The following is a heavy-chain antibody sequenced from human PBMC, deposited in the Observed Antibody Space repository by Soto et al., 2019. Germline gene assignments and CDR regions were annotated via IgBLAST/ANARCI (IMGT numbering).Heavy chain of an antibody. Sequence: GGSLRLYCASSEFTFSSYDMNWIRQATGKGLEGMAVISYDGSNKYYADSVKGRFTITRDNSKNTLDLQMNSLRDEDTAVYYCARVGIAAAGTLWQLRLYYFDYWGQGTLVTVSS. CDR1: EFTFSSYD. CDR3: ARVGIAAAGTLWQLRLYYFDY. J-gene: IGHJ4*02. V-gene: IGHV3-30-3*01. CDR2: ISYDGSNK. D-gene: IGHD6-13*01.